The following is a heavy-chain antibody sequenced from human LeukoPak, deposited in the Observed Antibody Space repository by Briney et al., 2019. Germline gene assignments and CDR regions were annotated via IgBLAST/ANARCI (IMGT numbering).Heavy chain of an antibody. CDR3: AKDMAAAPVPGMDV. Sequence: GGSLRLSCAASGFTFSDYYMSWVRQAPGKGLEWVANIKQDGSEKYYVDSVKGRFTISRDNAKNSLYLQMNSLRAEDTALYYCAKDMAAAPVPGMDVWGQGTTVTVSS. V-gene: IGHV3-7*03. CDR2: IKQDGSEK. D-gene: IGHD6-13*01. J-gene: IGHJ6*02. CDR1: GFTFSDYY.